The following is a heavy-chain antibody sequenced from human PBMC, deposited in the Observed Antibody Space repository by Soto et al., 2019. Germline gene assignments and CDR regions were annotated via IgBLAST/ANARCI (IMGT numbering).Heavy chain of an antibody. CDR1: GGSISSGGYY. CDR2: IYYSGST. V-gene: IGHV4-31*03. Sequence: PSETLSLTCTVSGGSISSGGYYWSWIRQHPGKGLEWIGYIYYSGSTYYNPSLKSRVTISVDTSKNQFSLKLSSVTAADTAVYYCARAIGGDTAMVKDYYYGMDVWGQGTTVTVSS. D-gene: IGHD5-18*01. CDR3: ARAIGGDTAMVKDYYYGMDV. J-gene: IGHJ6*02.